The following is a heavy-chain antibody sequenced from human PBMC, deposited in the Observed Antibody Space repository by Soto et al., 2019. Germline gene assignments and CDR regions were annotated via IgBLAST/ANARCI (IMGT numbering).Heavy chain of an antibody. D-gene: IGHD2-21*02. Sequence: SETLSLTCTVSGDSIGGVGYWSWIRQFPGRGLEWIGCISSSGSTYYNPALNNRISLSLDTSQKQFSLKLLSVTAADTAIYYCARSGVTGIVIPSHWLDTWRQGTLVTVSS. CDR3: ARSGVTGIVIPSHWLDT. CDR2: ISSSGST. CDR1: GDSIGGVGY. V-gene: IGHV4-31*03. J-gene: IGHJ5*02.